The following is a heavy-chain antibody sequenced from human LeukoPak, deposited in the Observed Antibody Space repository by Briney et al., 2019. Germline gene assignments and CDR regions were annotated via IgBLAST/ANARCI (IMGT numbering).Heavy chain of an antibody. CDR1: GFTFSSYG. D-gene: IGHD6-6*01. CDR3: ARGPNSNWSGLDF. J-gene: IGHJ4*02. CDR2: ISYDGSNK. V-gene: IGHV3-30*03. Sequence: GGSLRLSCAASGFTFSSYGMHWVRQAPGKGLEWVAVISYDGSNKYYADSVKGRFTVSRDNAKNTLYLQVNNLRAEDTAVYYCARGPNSNWSGLDFWGQGTLLTVSS.